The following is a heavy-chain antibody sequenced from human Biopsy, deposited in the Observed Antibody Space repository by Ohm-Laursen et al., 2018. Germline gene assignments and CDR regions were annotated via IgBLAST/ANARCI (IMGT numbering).Heavy chain of an antibody. CDR3: ARHAPSYSGSYWRYFDL. CDR2: IYYTGST. Sequence: SDTLSLTCTGSGGSISSYYWSWIRQPPGKGLEWIGYIYYTGSTNYNPSLKSRVTISVDTSMNPLSLRLTSVTAADTAVYYCARHAPSYSGSYWRYFDLWGCGTLVTVSS. CDR1: GGSISSYY. V-gene: IGHV4-59*08. D-gene: IGHD1-26*01. J-gene: IGHJ2*01.